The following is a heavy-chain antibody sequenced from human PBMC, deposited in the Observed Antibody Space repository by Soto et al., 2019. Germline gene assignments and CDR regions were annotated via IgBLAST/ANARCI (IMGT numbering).Heavy chain of an antibody. CDR2: IFGGGSTT. CDR3: ARVTLQQQVYGMDV. J-gene: IGHJ6*01. CDR1: GFTPTNYP. Sequence: EVQLLESGGGLIQPGGTLRLSCAASGFTPTNYPMNWVRQAPGKGLEGVSGIFGGGSTTFYADAVRGRFVISRDDSKNTLYLQLTGLRVEDTAIYYCARVTLQQQVYGMDVWGQGTAVTVSS. D-gene: IGHD1-1*01. V-gene: IGHV3-23*01.